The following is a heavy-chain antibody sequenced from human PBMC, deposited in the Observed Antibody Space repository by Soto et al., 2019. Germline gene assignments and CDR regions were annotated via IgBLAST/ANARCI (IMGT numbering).Heavy chain of an antibody. Sequence: SGPTLANPTQTLTLSCTFSGFSITSSVMYVSCIRQPPGKALEWLALIDWADDKYYSTSLETRLTISKDTSKNQVVLTMTNVDPVDTATYYCARIHGPSGDYDLDYWGQGTLVTVSS. CDR2: IDWADDK. V-gene: IGHV2-70*13. CDR3: ARIHGPSGDYDLDY. D-gene: IGHD4-17*01. J-gene: IGHJ4*02. CDR1: GFSITSSVMY.